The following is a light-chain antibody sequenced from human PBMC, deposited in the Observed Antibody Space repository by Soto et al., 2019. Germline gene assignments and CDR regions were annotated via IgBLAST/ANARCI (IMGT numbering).Light chain of an antibody. V-gene: IGLV1-44*01. CDR1: GSNIGSNT. J-gene: IGLJ3*02. CDR3: ATWDDNLNGPV. CDR2: TND. Sequence: QSVLTQSPSASGTPGQRVTISCSGSGSNIGSNTVNWYQHLPGTAPRVLINTNDQRPSGVPDRFSSSKSGTSASLAISGLQSDDEADYYCATWDDNLNGPVFGGGTKLTVL.